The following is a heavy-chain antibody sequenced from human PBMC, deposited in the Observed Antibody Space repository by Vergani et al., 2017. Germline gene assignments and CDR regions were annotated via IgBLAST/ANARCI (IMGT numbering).Heavy chain of an antibody. J-gene: IGHJ6*03. CDR3: AREQGSGSYYYYYMDV. D-gene: IGHD3-10*01. V-gene: IGHV3-23*01. CDR1: GFTFSACP. Sequence: EVQLLQSGGGVIQPGGSVRLSCAASGFTFSACPMTWVRQAPGKGLVWVSAISARYPSTYYADSVKGRFTISRDNSKNMLYLQMNSLRAEDTAVYYCAREQGSGSYYYYYMDVWGKGTTVTVSS. CDR2: ISARYPST.